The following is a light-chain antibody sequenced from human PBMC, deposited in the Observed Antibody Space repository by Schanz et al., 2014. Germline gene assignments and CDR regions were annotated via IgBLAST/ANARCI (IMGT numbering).Light chain of an antibody. V-gene: IGLV1-47*01. Sequence: QSVLTQPPSASGTPGQRVTISCSGSSSNIGNNSVHWYQHLPGTAPKLLIYGSNERPSGVPDRFSGSKSGTSATLVITGLQTGDEADYYCGTWDSSLSAGVFGGGTKLTVL. CDR1: SSNIGNNS. CDR3: GTWDSSLSAGV. CDR2: GSN. J-gene: IGLJ3*02.